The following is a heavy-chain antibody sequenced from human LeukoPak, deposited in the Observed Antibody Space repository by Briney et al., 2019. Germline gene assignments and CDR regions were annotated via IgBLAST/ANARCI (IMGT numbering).Heavy chain of an antibody. CDR2: IYSGGST. J-gene: IGHJ3*02. CDR1: GLTVSSNY. Sequence: GGSLRLSCAASGLTVSSNYMSWVRQAPGKGLEWVSIIYSGGSTNYADSVKGRFTISRDNSKNTLYLQMNNLRAEDTAVYYCARGLQLWYPGDAFDIWGQGTMVTVSS. D-gene: IGHD5-18*01. CDR3: ARGLQLWYPGDAFDI. V-gene: IGHV3-53*01.